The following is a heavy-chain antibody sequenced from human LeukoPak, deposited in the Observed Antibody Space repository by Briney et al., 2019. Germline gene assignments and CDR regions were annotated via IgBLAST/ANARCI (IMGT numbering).Heavy chain of an antibody. D-gene: IGHD5-24*01. CDR3: ARDRDGYAYSFDY. J-gene: IGHJ4*02. V-gene: IGHV4-39*02. Sequence: SETLSLTCTVSGGSITSGSYHWGWIRQSPGEGLEWIGNTYYTGSAYYRPSLQSRVSISVDTSKKEFSLKLTSVTAADTAVYYCARDRDGYAYSFDYWGQGTLVTVSS. CDR2: TYYTGSA. CDR1: GGSITSGSYH.